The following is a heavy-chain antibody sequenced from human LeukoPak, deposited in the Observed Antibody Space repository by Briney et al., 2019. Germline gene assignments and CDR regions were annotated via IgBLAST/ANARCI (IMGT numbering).Heavy chain of an antibody. CDR2: IDYSGST. D-gene: IGHD5-18*01. CDR3: ARGGRGYSYEIDY. Sequence: ETLSLTCTVSGGSISTFYWSWIRQPPGKGLEWIGYIDYSGSTNYNPSLKSRVIISVDTSNNQFSLKLSSVTAADTAVYYCARGGRGYSYEIDYWGQGTLVTVSS. V-gene: IGHV4-59*01. J-gene: IGHJ4*02. CDR1: GGSISTFY.